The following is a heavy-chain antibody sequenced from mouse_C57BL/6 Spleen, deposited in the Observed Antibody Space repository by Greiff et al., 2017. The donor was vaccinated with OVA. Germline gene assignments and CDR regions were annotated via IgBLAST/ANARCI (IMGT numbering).Heavy chain of an antibody. J-gene: IGHJ4*01. Sequence: EVKLMESGGGLVKPGGSLKLSCAASGFTFSDYGMHWVRQAPEKGLEWVAYISSGSSTIYYADTVKGRFTISRDNAKNTLFLQMTSLRSEDTAMYYCARGPIYYDYDGYAMDYWGQGTSVTVSS. V-gene: IGHV5-17*01. D-gene: IGHD2-4*01. CDR1: GFTFSDYG. CDR3: ARGPIYYDYDGYAMDY. CDR2: ISSGSSTI.